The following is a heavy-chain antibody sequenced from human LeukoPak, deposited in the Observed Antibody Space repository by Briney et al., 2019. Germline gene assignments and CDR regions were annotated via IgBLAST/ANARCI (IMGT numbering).Heavy chain of an antibody. Sequence: GVSLSFSCAVSRFTFNNYHMSRVPQAPGKGLKGVSNLSGSGTSKYYADPVKVRFTIYRANCKNSLYLQMNSLRAEDTAIYYCAKVATIRGENWFDPWGQGTLVTVSS. J-gene: IGHJ5*02. CDR3: AKVATIRGENWFDP. D-gene: IGHD5-12*01. V-gene: IGHV3-23*01. CDR1: RFTFNNYH. CDR2: LSGSGTSK.